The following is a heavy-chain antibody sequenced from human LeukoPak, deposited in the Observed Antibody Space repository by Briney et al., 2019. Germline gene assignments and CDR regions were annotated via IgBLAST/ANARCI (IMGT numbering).Heavy chain of an antibody. Sequence: GGSLRLSCAASGFTFSSYEMNWVRQAPGKGLEWVSYISSRGSTIYYADSVKGRFTISRDNAKNSLYLQMNSLRAEDTAVYYCARGYCSSTSCYAFDYWGQGTLVTVSS. J-gene: IGHJ4*02. D-gene: IGHD2-2*01. CDR3: ARGYCSSTSCYAFDY. V-gene: IGHV3-48*03. CDR2: ISSRGSTI. CDR1: GFTFSSYE.